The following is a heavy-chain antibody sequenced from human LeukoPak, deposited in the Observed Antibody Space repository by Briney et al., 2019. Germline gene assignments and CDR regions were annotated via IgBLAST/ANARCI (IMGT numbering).Heavy chain of an antibody. CDR3: ARGPTFDWSVS. D-gene: IGHD3-3*01. CDR1: GFTVNNNY. CDR2: IYSGGST. J-gene: IGHJ5*01. V-gene: IGHV3-53*01. Sequence: GGSLRLSCAASGFTVNNNYMTWVRQAPGKGLEWVSVIYSGGSTYYADSVKGRFTISRDNSKNTLYLQMNSLRAEDTAVYYCARGPTFDWSVSWGQGTLVTVSS.